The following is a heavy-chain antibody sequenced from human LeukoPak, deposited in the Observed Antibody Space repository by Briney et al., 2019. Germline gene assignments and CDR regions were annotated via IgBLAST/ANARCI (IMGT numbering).Heavy chain of an antibody. J-gene: IGHJ5*02. Sequence: SETLSLTCTASGGSVSSYYWSWIRQPAGKGLEWIGRIYSSGTTIYNPSLKSRVTMSVDTSKNQFSLKLSSVTAADTAVYFCASGSSGYDPWGQGTLVTVSS. CDR3: ASGSSGYDP. CDR1: GGSVSSYY. D-gene: IGHD5-12*01. CDR2: IYSSGTT. V-gene: IGHV4-4*07.